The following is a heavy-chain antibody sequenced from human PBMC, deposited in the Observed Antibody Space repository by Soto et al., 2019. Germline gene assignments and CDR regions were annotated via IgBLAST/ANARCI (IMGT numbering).Heavy chain of an antibody. CDR1: GFTFSSYA. D-gene: IGHD3-10*01. Sequence: GGSLRLSCAASGFTFSSYAMHWFRQAPGKGLEWVAVISYDGSNKYYADSVKGRFTISRDNSKNTLYLQMNSLRAEDTAVYYCARDVSVVRGIRDAFDIWGQGTMVTVSS. J-gene: IGHJ3*02. CDR3: ARDVSVVRGIRDAFDI. V-gene: IGHV3-30-3*01. CDR2: ISYDGSNK.